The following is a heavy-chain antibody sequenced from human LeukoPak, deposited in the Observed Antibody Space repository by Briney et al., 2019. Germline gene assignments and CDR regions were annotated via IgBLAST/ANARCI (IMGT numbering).Heavy chain of an antibody. J-gene: IGHJ4*02. CDR3: ARVRPRGVPAAIFFDY. Sequence: SQTLSLTCTVSGGSISSGSYYWSWIRQPAGKGLEWIGRIYTSGSTNYNPSLKSRVTISVDTSKNQFSLKLSSVTAADTAVYYCARVRPRGVPAAIFFDYWGQGTLVTVSS. CDR2: IYTSGST. V-gene: IGHV4-61*02. CDR1: GGSISSGSYY. D-gene: IGHD2-2*01.